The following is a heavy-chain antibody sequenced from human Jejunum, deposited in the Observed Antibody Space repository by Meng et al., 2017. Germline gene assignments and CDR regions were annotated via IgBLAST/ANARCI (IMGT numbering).Heavy chain of an antibody. J-gene: IGHJ4*02. Sequence: QLQLQESGLGSLTPSQTLSLLFAVSGGSVSSSGYQWGWSRQPPGKGLEWIGYASTNYNPSLKSRVTISVDTSKNQFSLKLTSVTAADTAVYYCARDHWGSLDYWGQGVLVTVSS. CDR2: AST. CDR3: ARDHWGSLDY. CDR1: GGSVSSSGYQ. V-gene: IGHV4-61*08. D-gene: IGHD7-27*01.